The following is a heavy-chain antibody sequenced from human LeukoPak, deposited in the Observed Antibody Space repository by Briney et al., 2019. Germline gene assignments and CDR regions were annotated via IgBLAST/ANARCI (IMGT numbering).Heavy chain of an antibody. CDR2: ISSSSNYI. V-gene: IGHV3-21*01. D-gene: IGHD6-6*01. Sequence: GGSLRLSCAASGFTLSVYTMNWVRQAPGKGLEWGSSISSSSNYIYYADSVKGRFTISRDNAKNSLYLQMNSLRAEDTAVYYCARSATRDNAFDIWGQGTTVTVSS. CDR1: GFTLSVYT. J-gene: IGHJ3*02. CDR3: ARSATRDNAFDI.